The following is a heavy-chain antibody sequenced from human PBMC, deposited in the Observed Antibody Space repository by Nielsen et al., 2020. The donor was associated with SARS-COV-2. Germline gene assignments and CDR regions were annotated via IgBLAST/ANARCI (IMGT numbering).Heavy chain of an antibody. CDR3: ARAHFGSGTSYPYYYFYTMDV. V-gene: IGHV1-8*01. J-gene: IGHJ6*02. CDR1: GYTFTSYD. Sequence: ASVKVSCKASGYTFTSYDINWVRQATGQGLEWMGWMNPNSGNTGYAQKFQGRVTMTRNTSISTAYMELSSLRSEDTAVYYCARAHFGSGTSYPYYYFYTMDVWGQGTPVTVSS. D-gene: IGHD3-10*01. CDR2: MNPNSGNT.